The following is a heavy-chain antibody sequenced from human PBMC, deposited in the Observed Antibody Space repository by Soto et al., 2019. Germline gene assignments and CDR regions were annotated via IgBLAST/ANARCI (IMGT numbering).Heavy chain of an antibody. D-gene: IGHD1-1*01. CDR2: IFHSGST. Sequence: NPSGTLSLTCVVSGYSISYDYYWGWIRQPPGAGLEWIGSIFHSGSTSYNPSLKSRVTMSMDTSKNQFSMRLHSVTAADTAVYFCARAPGANSWSYKYFDPWGQGTLVTVSS. J-gene: IGHJ5*02. CDR1: GYSISYDYY. CDR3: ARAPGANSWSYKYFDP. V-gene: IGHV4-38-2*01.